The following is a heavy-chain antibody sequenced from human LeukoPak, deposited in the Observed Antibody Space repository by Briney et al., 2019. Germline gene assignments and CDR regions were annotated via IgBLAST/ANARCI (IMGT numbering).Heavy chain of an antibody. J-gene: IGHJ5*02. D-gene: IGHD3-22*01. V-gene: IGHV4-39*01. CDR1: GGSISSGSYY. CDR2: IYYSGST. Sequence: SETLSLTCTVSGGSISSGSYYWGWIRQPPGKGLEWIGSIYYSGSTYYNPSLKSRVTISVDTSKNQFCLKLSSVTAADTAVYYCARPKAYYYDSSGPGWFDPWGQGTLVTVSS. CDR3: ARPKAYYYDSSGPGWFDP.